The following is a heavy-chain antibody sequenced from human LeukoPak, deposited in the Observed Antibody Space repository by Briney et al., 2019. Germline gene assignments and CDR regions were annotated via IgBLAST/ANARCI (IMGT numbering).Heavy chain of an antibody. CDR2: INPNSGDT. CDR1: GYIFTGYY. D-gene: IGHD1-26*01. J-gene: IGHJ4*02. CDR3: ARVPMYSGSYYGDGFDY. Sequence: ASVKVSCKASGYIFTGYYMHWVRQAPGQGLEWMGWINPNSGDTNYAQKFQGRVTMTRDTSISTAYMELSSLRSEDTAVYYCARVPMYSGSYYGDGFDYWGQGTLVTVSS. V-gene: IGHV1-2*02.